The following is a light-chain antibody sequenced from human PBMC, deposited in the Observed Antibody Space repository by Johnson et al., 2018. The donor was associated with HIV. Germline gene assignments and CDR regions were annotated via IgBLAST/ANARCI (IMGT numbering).Light chain of an antibody. Sequence: QSVLTQPPSVSAAPGQKVSISCSGSSSNIGNNYVSWYQQLPGTAPKLLIYENNKRPSGIPDRFSGSKSDTSATLGITGLQTGDEAEYYCGTWDTSLSVYVFGTGTNVTVL. CDR3: GTWDTSLSVYV. J-gene: IGLJ1*01. V-gene: IGLV1-51*02. CDR1: SSNIGNNY. CDR2: ENN.